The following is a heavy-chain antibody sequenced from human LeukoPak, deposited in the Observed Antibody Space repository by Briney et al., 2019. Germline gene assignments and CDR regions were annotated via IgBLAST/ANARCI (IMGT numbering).Heavy chain of an antibody. CDR1: GGTFSSYA. Sequence: GASVKVSCKASGGTFSSYAISWVRQAPGQGPEWMGGIIPIFGTANYAQKFQGRVTITTDESTSTAYMELSSLRSEDTAVYYCARGARGYSGSYYYYYMDVWGKGTTVTVSS. J-gene: IGHJ6*03. CDR3: ARGARGYSGSYYYYYMDV. V-gene: IGHV1-69*05. CDR2: IIPIFGTA. D-gene: IGHD1-26*01.